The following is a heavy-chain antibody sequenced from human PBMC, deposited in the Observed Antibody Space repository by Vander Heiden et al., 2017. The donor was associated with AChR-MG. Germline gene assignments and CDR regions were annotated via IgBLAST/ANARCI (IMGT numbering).Heavy chain of an antibody. V-gene: IGHV4-34*01. CDR2: INHSGST. CDR3: ARGPLRYFDWLIRSIYFDY. D-gene: IGHD3-9*01. Sequence: QVQLQQWGAGLLKPSETLSLTCAVYGGSFSGYYWSWIRQPPGKGLEWIGEINHSGSTNYNPSLKSRVTISVDTSKNQFSLKLSSVTAADTAVYYCARGPLRYFDWLIRSIYFDYWGQGTLVTVSS. J-gene: IGHJ4*02. CDR1: GGSFSGYY.